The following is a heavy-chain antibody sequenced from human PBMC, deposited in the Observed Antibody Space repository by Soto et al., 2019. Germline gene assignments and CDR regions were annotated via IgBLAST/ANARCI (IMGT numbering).Heavy chain of an antibody. J-gene: IGHJ6*01. Sequence: QVQLVESGGGVVQPGRSLRLSCAASGFTFSSYGMHWVRQAPGKGLEWVAVISYDGSNKYYADSVKGRVTISRDNSKNTLYLQMNSLRAEDTAVYYCAKEQPIWSGPNGDPYGMDVW. V-gene: IGHV3-30*18. CDR2: ISYDGSNK. CDR3: AKEQPIWSGPNGDPYGMDV. D-gene: IGHD3-3*01. CDR1: GFTFSSYG.